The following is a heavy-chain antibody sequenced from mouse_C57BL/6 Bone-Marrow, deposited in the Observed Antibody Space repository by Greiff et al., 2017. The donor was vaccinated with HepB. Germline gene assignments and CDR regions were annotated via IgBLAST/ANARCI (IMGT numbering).Heavy chain of an antibody. J-gene: IGHJ4*01. V-gene: IGHV14-4*01. CDR1: GFNIKDDY. D-gene: IGHD1-1*01. CDR2: IDPENGDT. CDR3: TTVTTVVGSYAMDY. Sequence: VQLQQSGAELVRPGASVKLSCTASGFNIKDDYMHWVKQRPEQGLEWIGWIDPENGDTEYASKFQGKATLTADTSSNTAYLQLSSLTSEDTAVYYCTTVTTVVGSYAMDYWGQGTSVTVSS.